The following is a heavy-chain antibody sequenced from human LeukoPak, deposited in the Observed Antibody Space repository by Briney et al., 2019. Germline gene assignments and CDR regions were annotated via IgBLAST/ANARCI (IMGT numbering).Heavy chain of an antibody. V-gene: IGHV1-46*01. CDR2: INPSGGST. CDR1: GYTFTSYY. Sequence: GASVKVSCKASGYTFTSYYMHWVRQAPGQGLEWMGIINPSGGSTSYAQKLQGRVTMTTDTSTSTAYMELRSLRSDDTAVYYCARDLGIVVVPAAIPQDYWGQGTLVTVSS. D-gene: IGHD2-2*02. CDR3: ARDLGIVVVPAAIPQDY. J-gene: IGHJ4*02.